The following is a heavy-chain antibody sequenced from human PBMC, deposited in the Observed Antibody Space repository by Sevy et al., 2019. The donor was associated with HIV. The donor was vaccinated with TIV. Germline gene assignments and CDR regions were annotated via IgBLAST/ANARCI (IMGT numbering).Heavy chain of an antibody. CDR3: AGGRDYGNFDY. D-gene: IGHD4-17*01. CDR1: GFNFSIYG. Sequence: GGSLRLSCAASGFNFSIYGMHWVRQAPGKGLEWVALIWYGGSNKYYADSVKRRFTISRDNSKNTLYLQMNSLRDEDTAVYYCAGGRDYGNFDYWGQGTLVTVSS. V-gene: IGHV3-33*01. J-gene: IGHJ4*02. CDR2: IWYGGSNK.